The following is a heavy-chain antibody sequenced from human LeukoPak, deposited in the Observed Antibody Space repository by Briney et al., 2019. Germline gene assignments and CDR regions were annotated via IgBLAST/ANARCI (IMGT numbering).Heavy chain of an antibody. CDR1: GFTFSRYW. D-gene: IGHD3-22*01. Sequence: GGSLRLSCAASGFTFSRYWMSWVRQAPGKGLEWVSYISSSNSTIYYADSVKGRFTISRDNAKNSLYLQMNSLRAEDTAVYYCARGYYDSSGLDYWGQGTLVTVSS. V-gene: IGHV3-48*04. CDR2: ISSSNSTI. CDR3: ARGYYDSSGLDY. J-gene: IGHJ4*02.